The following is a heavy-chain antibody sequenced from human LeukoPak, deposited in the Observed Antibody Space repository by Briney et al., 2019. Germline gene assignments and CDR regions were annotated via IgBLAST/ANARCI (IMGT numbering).Heavy chain of an antibody. V-gene: IGHV4-39*01. CDR1: GGSINTHNNY. CDR3: GRSMASYGPTHNWFGP. Sequence: PSETLSLTCSVSGGSINTHNNYWGWIRQPPGKGLEWIVTIYYSGATFYIPSLQSRVTLSVDTSKNLFSLKLSSVTAADTAVYYCGRSMASYGPTHNWFGPWGQGTLVTVSS. CDR2: IYYSGAT. D-gene: IGHD3-16*01. J-gene: IGHJ5*02.